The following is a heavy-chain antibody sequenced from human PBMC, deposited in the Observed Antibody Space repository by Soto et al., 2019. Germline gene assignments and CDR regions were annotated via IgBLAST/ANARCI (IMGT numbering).Heavy chain of an antibody. CDR1: GGSFSENH. D-gene: IGHD1-1*01. J-gene: IGHJ6*02. V-gene: IGHV4-34*01. Sequence: QVQVQQWGAGLLKPSETLSLTCAVYGGSFSENHWSWIRQPPGKGLEWIGEIQNTGGTNYSPSLKSRVTISVYRSNNQLSLSLTSVSDADTAVYYCPRSRNLDVWGQGTTVIVSS. CDR3: PRSRNLDV. CDR2: IQNTGGT.